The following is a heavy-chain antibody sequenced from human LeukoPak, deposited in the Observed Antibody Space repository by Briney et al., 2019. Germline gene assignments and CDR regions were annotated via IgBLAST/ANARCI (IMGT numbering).Heavy chain of an antibody. CDR1: GGFISSRTYY. D-gene: IGHD6-6*01. V-gene: IGHV4-39*07. J-gene: IGHJ6*03. CDR2: IYYSGTT. CDR3: ARDFSSSSTVYYYYYMDV. Sequence: SETLSLTCTVSGGFISSRTYYWGWIRQPPGKGLEWIGTIYYSGTTYYNPSLKSRVTISLDTSKNQFSLKLSSVTAADTAIYYCARDFSSSSTVYYYYYMDVWGKGTTVTVSS.